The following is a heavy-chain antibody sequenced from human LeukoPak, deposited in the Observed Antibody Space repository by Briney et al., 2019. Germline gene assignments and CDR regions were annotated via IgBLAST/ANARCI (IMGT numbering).Heavy chain of an antibody. D-gene: IGHD5-24*01. CDR2: ISYDGSNK. CDR1: GFTFSSYG. Sequence: GGSLRLSCAASGFTFSSYGMHWVRQAPGKGLEWVAVISYDGSNKYYADSVKGRFTISRDNSKNTLYLQMNSLRAEDTAVYYCASQLETFYMDVWGKGTTVTVSS. CDR3: ASQLETFYMDV. J-gene: IGHJ6*03. V-gene: IGHV3-30*03.